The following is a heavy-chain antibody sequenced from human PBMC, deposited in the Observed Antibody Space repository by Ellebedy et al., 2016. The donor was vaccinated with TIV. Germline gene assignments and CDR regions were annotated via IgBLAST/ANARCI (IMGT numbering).Heavy chain of an antibody. J-gene: IGHJ4*02. Sequence: GGSLRLSXAASGFIFSDAWMNWVRQAPGEGLEWVGRIKGKTDGATRDFAAPVKGRFSISRDDSKNRVSLQMDSLKTEDTAVYYCAAGTGYSDFDYWGQGTLVTVSS. CDR2: IKGKTDGATR. V-gene: IGHV3-15*01. CDR3: AAGTGYSDFDY. D-gene: IGHD2-15*01. CDR1: GFIFSDAW.